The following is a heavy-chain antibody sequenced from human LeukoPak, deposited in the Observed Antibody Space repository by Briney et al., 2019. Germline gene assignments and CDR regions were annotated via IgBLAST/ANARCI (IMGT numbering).Heavy chain of an antibody. D-gene: IGHD6-19*01. V-gene: IGHV3-21*01. Sequence: PGGSLRLSCAASGFTFSSYSMNWVRQAPGKGLEWVSSISSSSSYIYYADSVKGRFTISRDNAKNSLYLQMNSLRAEDTAVYYCTARIAVAGKLLHYWGQGTLVTVSS. CDR1: GFTFSSYS. J-gene: IGHJ4*02. CDR3: TARIAVAGKLLHY. CDR2: ISSSSSYI.